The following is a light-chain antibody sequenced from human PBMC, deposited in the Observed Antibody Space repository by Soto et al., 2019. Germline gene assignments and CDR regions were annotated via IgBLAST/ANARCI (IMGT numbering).Light chain of an antibody. CDR2: AAS. Sequence: DIQMTQSRSSVSASVGDRVTVTCRASQGISNYLAWYQQKPGKVPKLLIYAASTLQSGVPSRFSGSGSGTDFTLTISSLQPEDVATYYCQKYNSAPKTFGQGTKADIK. J-gene: IGKJ1*01. V-gene: IGKV1-27*01. CDR3: QKYNSAPKT. CDR1: QGISNY.